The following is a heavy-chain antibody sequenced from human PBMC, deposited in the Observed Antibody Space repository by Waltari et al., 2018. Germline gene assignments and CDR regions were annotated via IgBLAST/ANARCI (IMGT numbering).Heavy chain of an antibody. V-gene: IGHV5-51*01. D-gene: IGHD4-17*01. J-gene: IGHJ5*02. CDR3: ARHMTSDHDYLNGFDP. CDR2: IYPGDADT. Sequence: EVQLVQSGAEVKKPGESLKISCKGSGYSFTSYWIGWVRQMPGKGLEWMGIIYPGDADTRYSPSFQGQVTISADKSISTAYLQWSSLKASDTAMYYCARHMTSDHDYLNGFDPWGQGTLVTVSS. CDR1: GYSFTSYW.